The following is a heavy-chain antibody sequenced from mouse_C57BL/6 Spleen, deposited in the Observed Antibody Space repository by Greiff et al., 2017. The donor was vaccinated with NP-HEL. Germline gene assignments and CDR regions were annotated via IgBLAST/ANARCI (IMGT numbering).Heavy chain of an antibody. CDR3: ASPYYYGTYYAMDY. J-gene: IGHJ4*01. V-gene: IGHV3-6*01. CDR1: GYSITSGYY. D-gene: IGHD1-1*01. CDR2: ISYDGSN. Sequence: EVKLEESGPGLVKPSQSLSLTCSVTGYSITSGYYWNWIRQFPGNKLEWMGYISYDGSNNYNPSLKNRISITRDTSKNQFFLKLNSVTTEDTATYYCASPYYYGTYYAMDYWGQGTSVTVSS.